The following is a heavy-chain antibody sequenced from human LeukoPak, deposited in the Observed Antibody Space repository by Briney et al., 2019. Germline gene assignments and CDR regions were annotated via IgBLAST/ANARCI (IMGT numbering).Heavy chain of an antibody. CDR2: ISSSGITI. CDR1: GFTFSDYY. J-gene: IGHJ3*02. Sequence: GRSLRLSCAASGFTFSDYYMSWIRQAPGKGLECISYISSSGITIYYADSVKGRFTSSRDNAKNSLYLQMNRLRAEDTAVYYCASVSLLTGYQDLLDAFDIWGQGTKVTVSS. V-gene: IGHV3-11*01. D-gene: IGHD3-9*01. CDR3: ASVSLLTGYQDLLDAFDI.